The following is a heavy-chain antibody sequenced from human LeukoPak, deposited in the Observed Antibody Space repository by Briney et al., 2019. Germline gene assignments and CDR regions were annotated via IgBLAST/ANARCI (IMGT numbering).Heavy chain of an antibody. Sequence: GGSLRLSCATSGFTFSNYWMSWLRQAPGKGLMWVSRIRSDGSAASYAESAKGRFTISRDNARNTLYLQMNSLGVDDTAVYYCAKSDWFDPWGRGILVTVSS. J-gene: IGHJ5*02. CDR2: IRSDGSAA. V-gene: IGHV3-74*01. CDR1: GFTFSNYW. CDR3: AKSDWFDP.